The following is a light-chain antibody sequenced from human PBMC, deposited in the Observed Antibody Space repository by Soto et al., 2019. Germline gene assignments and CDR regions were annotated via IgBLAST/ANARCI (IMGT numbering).Light chain of an antibody. CDR2: GAS. V-gene: IGKV3-15*01. J-gene: IGKJ1*01. CDR1: QSVTIN. CDR3: QHYNNWPPWT. Sequence: EIVMTQSPATLSVSPGERATLSCMASQSVTINLAWYQQKPGQAPRLLIYGASTRATGIPARFSGSGSGTEFTLAISSLQSEDFAVYYCQHYNNWPPWTFGQGTKVEIK.